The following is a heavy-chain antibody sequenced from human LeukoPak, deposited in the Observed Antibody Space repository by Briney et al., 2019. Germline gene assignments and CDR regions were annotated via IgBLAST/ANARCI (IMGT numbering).Heavy chain of an antibody. CDR2: SHYTGKT. CDR3: ERRGNFDC. V-gene: IGHV4-59*08. J-gene: IGHJ4*02. Sequence: SETLSLTCAVSVYSITNYYWSWIRQPPGKGLEWIGYSHYTGKTYYNPSLKSRVTISVDTSKNQFSLRLSSVTAADTAVYYCERRGNFDCWGQGTLVTVSS. D-gene: IGHD6-13*01. CDR1: VYSITNYY.